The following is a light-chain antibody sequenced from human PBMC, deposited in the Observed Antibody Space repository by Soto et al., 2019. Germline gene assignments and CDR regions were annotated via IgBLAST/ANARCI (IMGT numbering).Light chain of an antibody. CDR2: WAS. Sequence: DIVMTQSPDSLAVSLGERATINCKSSQSVLYSSNNKNYLAWYQQRPGQPPNLLIYWASTRESGVPDRFSGSGSGTDFTLTISSLQAEDLAIYYCQQYFSFPGTFGQGTKVEIK. CDR1: QSVLYSSNNKNY. CDR3: QQYFSFPGT. V-gene: IGKV4-1*01. J-gene: IGKJ1*01.